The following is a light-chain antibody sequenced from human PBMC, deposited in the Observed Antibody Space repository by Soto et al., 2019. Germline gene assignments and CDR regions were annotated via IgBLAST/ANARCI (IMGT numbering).Light chain of an antibody. V-gene: IGLV1-44*01. Sequence: QSVLTQPPSASGTPGQRVTISCSGSSSNIGSNTVSWYQQLPGTTPKLLIYNNNQRPSGVPDRFSGSKSGTSASLAISGLQSEDEADYYCAAWDDSLNGSVFASGTKVTVL. CDR1: SSNIGSNT. CDR3: AAWDDSLNGSV. CDR2: NNN. J-gene: IGLJ1*01.